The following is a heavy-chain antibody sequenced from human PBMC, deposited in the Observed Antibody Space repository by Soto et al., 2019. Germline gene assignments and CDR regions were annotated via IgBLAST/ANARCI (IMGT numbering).Heavy chain of an antibody. CDR3: AKEIAAAGTLYYYYYGMDV. D-gene: IGHD6-13*01. V-gene: IGHV3-23*01. J-gene: IGHJ6*02. CDR2: MSGSGGST. CDR1: GFTFSSYA. Sequence: AGGSLRLSCAASGFTFSSYAMSWVRQAPGKGLEWVSAMSGSGGSTYYADSVKGRFTISRDNSKNTLYLQMNSLRAEDTAVYYCAKEIAAAGTLYYYYYGMDVWGQGTTVTVS.